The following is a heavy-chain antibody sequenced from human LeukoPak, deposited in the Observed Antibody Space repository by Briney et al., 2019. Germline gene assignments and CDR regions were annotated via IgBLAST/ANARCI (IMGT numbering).Heavy chain of an antibody. CDR2: VSESGDGT. V-gene: IGHV3-23*01. Sequence: GGSLRLSCAASGFSFSSYAMSWVRRAPGKGLEWVSSVSESGDGTYYADSVMGRFIISRDNSRKTFHLQMDSLRADGTAIYYCAKGKVNHLGALDFWGQGTLVTVSS. CDR1: GFSFSSYA. J-gene: IGHJ4*02. CDR3: AKGKVNHLGALDF. D-gene: IGHD1-26*01.